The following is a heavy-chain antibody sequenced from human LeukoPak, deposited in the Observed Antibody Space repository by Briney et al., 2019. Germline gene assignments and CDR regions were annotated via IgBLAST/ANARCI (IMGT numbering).Heavy chain of an antibody. CDR1: GGTISSYY. J-gene: IGHJ4*02. CDR2: ISYSGST. Sequence: SETLSLTCTVSGGTISSYYWSWIRQPPGKGLEWIGYISYSGSTNYNPSLKSRVTISVDTSKNQFSLKLSSVTAADTAVYYCARYIWGSYPTFEDYWGQGTLVTVSS. V-gene: IGHV4-59*01. CDR3: ARYIWGSYPTFEDY. D-gene: IGHD3-16*02.